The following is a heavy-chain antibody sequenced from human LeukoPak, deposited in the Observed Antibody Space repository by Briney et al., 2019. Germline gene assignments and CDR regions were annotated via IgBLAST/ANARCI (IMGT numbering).Heavy chain of an antibody. D-gene: IGHD1-1*01. CDR1: GGTFSSYA. V-gene: IGHV1-69*04. CDR2: IIPILGIA. CDR3: ARGRDTSETTPPLAY. Sequence: GASVKVSCKASGGTFSSYAISWVRQAPGQGLEWMGRIIPILGIANYAQKFQGRVTITADKSTSTAYMELSSLRSEDTAVYYCARGRDTSETTPPLAYWGQGTLVTVSS. J-gene: IGHJ4*02.